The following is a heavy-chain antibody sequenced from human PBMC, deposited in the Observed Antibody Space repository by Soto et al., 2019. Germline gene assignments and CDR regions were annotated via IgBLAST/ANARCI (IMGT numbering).Heavy chain of an antibody. V-gene: IGHV3-23*01. CDR2: ISGSGGDT. CDR3: AKARGSSTPAPGSY. J-gene: IGHJ1*01. D-gene: IGHD2-2*01. CDR1: GFTFSTYA. Sequence: EVQLLESGGGLVQPGESLRLFCAASGFTFSTYAMSWVRQAPGKGLEWVSVISGSGGDTYYADSVKGRFTISRDNSKNTLSLQMHSLRAEDTAVYYCAKARGSSTPAPGSYWGQGTHVTVSS.